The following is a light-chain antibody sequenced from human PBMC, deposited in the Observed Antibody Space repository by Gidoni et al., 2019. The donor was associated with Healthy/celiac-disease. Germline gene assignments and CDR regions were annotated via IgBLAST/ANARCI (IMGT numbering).Light chain of an antibody. CDR2: KAS. CDR3: QQYNSYSPWR. Sequence: DIQLTQSLSTLSASVGDRVTITCRASQSISRRLAWYQQKPGKDPKLLIYKASSLESGVPSRFSGSGSGTEFTLTISSLQPDDFATYYCQQYNSYSPWRFGQGTKVEIK. V-gene: IGKV1-5*03. CDR1: QSISRR. J-gene: IGKJ1*01.